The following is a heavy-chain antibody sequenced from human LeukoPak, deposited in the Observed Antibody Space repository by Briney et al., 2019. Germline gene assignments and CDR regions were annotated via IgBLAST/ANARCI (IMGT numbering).Heavy chain of an antibody. D-gene: IGHD3-22*01. CDR1: GGSINSGSYY. CDR3: ARGKYYYDSSAPFDI. Sequence: SETLSLACTVSGGSINSGSYYWSWIRQPPGKGLEWIGRIYISGSTNYNPSLKSRVTISVDTSKNQFSLKLSSETATDTAVYYCARGKYYYDSSAPFDIWGQGTMVTASS. J-gene: IGHJ3*02. V-gene: IGHV4-61*02. CDR2: IYISGST.